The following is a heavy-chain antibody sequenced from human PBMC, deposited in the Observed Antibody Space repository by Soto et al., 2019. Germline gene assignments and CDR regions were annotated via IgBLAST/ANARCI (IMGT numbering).Heavy chain of an antibody. D-gene: IGHD3-10*01. J-gene: IGHJ4*02. CDR2: ISYSGTT. CDR3: ARGLLYGKFFDY. V-gene: IGHV4-30-4*01. Sequence: SETLSLTCTVSGDSISSANNYWSWIRQPPGEGLEWIGFISYSGTTSYSPSLKSRLAISLDTSKNQFSLRLTSVTAADTAVYYCARGLLYGKFFDYWGQGTLVTVSS. CDR1: GDSISSANNY.